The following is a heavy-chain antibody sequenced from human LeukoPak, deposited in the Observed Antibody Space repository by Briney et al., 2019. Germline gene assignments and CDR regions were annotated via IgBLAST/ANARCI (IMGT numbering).Heavy chain of an antibody. V-gene: IGHV3-21*01. CDR1: GFTFSSYR. Sequence: PGGSLRLSCAASGFTFSSYRMNWVRQAPGKGLEWVSSISSSSSYIYYADSVKGRFTISRDNAKNSLYLQMNSLRAEDTAVYYCARGENYYDSSGYPSVYWGQGTLVTVSS. D-gene: IGHD3-22*01. CDR2: ISSSSSYI. CDR3: ARGENYYDSSGYPSVY. J-gene: IGHJ4*02.